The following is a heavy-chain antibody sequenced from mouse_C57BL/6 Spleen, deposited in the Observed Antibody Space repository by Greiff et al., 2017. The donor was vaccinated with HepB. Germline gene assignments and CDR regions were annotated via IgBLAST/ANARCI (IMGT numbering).Heavy chain of an antibody. V-gene: IGHV1-74*01. CDR1: GYTFTSYW. CDR3: AITETHYYGSPVPYFDY. Sequence: QVQLKQPGAELVKPGASVKVSCKASGYTFTSYWMHWVKQRPGQGLEWIGRIHPSDSDTNYNQKFKGKATLTVDKSSSTAYMQLSSLTSEDSAVYYCAITETHYYGSPVPYFDYWGQGTTLTVSS. D-gene: IGHD1-1*01. CDR2: IHPSDSDT. J-gene: IGHJ2*01.